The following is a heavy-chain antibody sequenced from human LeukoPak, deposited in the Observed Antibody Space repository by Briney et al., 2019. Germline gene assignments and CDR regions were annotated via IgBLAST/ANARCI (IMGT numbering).Heavy chain of an antibody. CDR1: AFTFSSYG. J-gene: IGHJ6*02. CDR2: ISYDGSNK. CDR3: ARGPAAGPDCSSTSCYSRVSGPRRYYYYYYGMDV. D-gene: IGHD2-2*02. Sequence: PGGSLRLSCAASAFTFSSYGMHLVRQAPGKGLEWVAVISYDGSNKYYADSVKGRFTISRDNAKNSLYLQMNSLRAEDTAVYYCARGPAAGPDCSSTSCYSRVSGPRRYYYYYYGMDVWGQGTTVTVSS. V-gene: IGHV3-30*03.